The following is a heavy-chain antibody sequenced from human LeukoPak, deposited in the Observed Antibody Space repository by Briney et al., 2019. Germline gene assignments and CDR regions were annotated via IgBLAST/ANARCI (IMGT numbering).Heavy chain of an antibody. CDR1: GFTFSSYG. D-gene: IGHD5-18*01. CDR3: AKDRDTAMAPLDY. J-gene: IGHJ4*02. Sequence: RAGGSLRLSCAASGFTFSSYGMHWVRQAPGKGLEWVAVISYDGSNKYYADSVKGRFTISRDNSKNTLYLQMNSLRAEDTAVYYCAKDRDTAMAPLDYWGQGTLVTVSS. CDR2: ISYDGSNK. V-gene: IGHV3-30*18.